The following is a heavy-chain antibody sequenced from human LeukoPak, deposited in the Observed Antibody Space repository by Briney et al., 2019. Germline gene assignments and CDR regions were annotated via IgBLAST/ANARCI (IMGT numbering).Heavy chain of an antibody. V-gene: IGHV4-59*01. Sequence: SETVSLTCTVSGGAISSYYWSWIRQPPGKGLEWIGYIYYSGSTNYNPSLKSRVTISVDTSKNQFSLKLSSVTAADTAVYYCARDRLGDNWFDPWGQGTLVTVSS. D-gene: IGHD4-17*01. CDR2: IYYSGST. CDR3: ARDRLGDNWFDP. CDR1: GGAISSYY. J-gene: IGHJ5*02.